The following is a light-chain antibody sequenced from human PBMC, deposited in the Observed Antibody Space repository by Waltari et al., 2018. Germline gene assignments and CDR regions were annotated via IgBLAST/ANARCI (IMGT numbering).Light chain of an antibody. CDR1: QSISNW. J-gene: IGKJ2*01. CDR2: KAS. V-gene: IGKV1-5*03. CDR3: QQYNSYGMYT. Sequence: DIQMTQSPSTLSASVGDRVTITCRASQSISNWLAWYQQKPGKAPNLLIYKASSLESGVPSRFSGSGSGTEFTLTISSLQPDDFGTYYCQQYNSYGMYTFGQGTKLE.